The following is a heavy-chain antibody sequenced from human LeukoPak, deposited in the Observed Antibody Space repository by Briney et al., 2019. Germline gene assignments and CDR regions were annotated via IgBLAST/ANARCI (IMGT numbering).Heavy chain of an antibody. J-gene: IGHJ3*01. D-gene: IGHD6-13*01. CDR3: ARESRLIAASGRGAFDV. Sequence: ASVKVSCRASGYTLTSYFLHWVRQAPGQGLEWMGIINPIGGTASYAQKFQGRVTITTDTSTSTVYMELSSLRSEDTAIYYCARESRLIAASGRGAFDVWGQGTMVTVSS. CDR1: GYTLTSYF. V-gene: IGHV1-46*01. CDR2: INPIGGTA.